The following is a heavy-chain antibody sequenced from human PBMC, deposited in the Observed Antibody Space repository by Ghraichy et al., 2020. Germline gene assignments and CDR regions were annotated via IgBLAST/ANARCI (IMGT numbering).Heavy chain of an antibody. V-gene: IGHV4-34*01. J-gene: IGHJ5*02. D-gene: IGHD2-15*01. CDR3: ARGRPRGIVVVVATIGFDP. CDR1: GGSFSGYY. Sequence: SETLSLTCAVYGGSFSGYYWSWIRQPPGKGLEWIGEINHSGSTNYNPSLKSRVTISVDTSKNQFSLKLSSVTAADTAVYYCARGRPRGIVVVVATIGFDPWGQGTLVTVSS. CDR2: INHSGST.